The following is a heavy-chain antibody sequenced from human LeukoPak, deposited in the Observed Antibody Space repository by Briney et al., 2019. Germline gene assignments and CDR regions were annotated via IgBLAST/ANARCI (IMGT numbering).Heavy chain of an antibody. D-gene: IGHD3-22*01. Sequence: SETLSLTCTVSGGSISSGSYYWSWIRQPAGKGLEWIGRIYTSGSTNYNPSLKSRVTISVDTSKNQFSLKLSSVTAADTAVYYCARENPYDYYDSTGHLGYWGQGTLVTVSS. CDR2: IYTSGST. J-gene: IGHJ4*02. V-gene: IGHV4-61*02. CDR1: GGSISSGSYY. CDR3: ARENPYDYYDSTGHLGY.